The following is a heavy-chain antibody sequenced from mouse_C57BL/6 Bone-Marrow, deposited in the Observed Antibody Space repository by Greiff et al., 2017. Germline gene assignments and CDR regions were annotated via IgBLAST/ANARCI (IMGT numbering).Heavy chain of an antibody. CDR3: ASYDYAGSWFSY. V-gene: IGHV1-4*01. CDR2: INPSSGYT. CDR1: GYTFTSYT. Sequence: QVHVKQPGAELARPGASVKMSCKASGYTFTSYTMHWVKQRPGQGLEWIGYINPSSGYTKYNQKFKDKATLTSDKSSSTAYMQLSSLTSEDSAVYYCASYDYAGSWFSYWCRGTLVTVSA. D-gene: IGHD2-4*01. J-gene: IGHJ3*01.